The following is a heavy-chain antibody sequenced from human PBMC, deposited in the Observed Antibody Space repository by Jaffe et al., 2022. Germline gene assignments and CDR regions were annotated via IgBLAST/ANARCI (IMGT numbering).Heavy chain of an antibody. V-gene: IGHV4-38-2*01. D-gene: IGHD2-15*01. Sequence: QVQLQESGPGLVKPSETLSLTCAVSGYSISSGYYWGWIRQPPGKGLEWIGSIYHSGSTYYNPSLKSRVTISVDTSKNQFSLKLSSVTAADTAVYYCARHPGGYCSGGSCYSGFHYYYYMDVWGKGTTVTVSS. CDR3: ARHPGGYCSGGSCYSGFHYYYYMDV. CDR1: GYSISSGYY. J-gene: IGHJ6*03. CDR2: IYHSGST.